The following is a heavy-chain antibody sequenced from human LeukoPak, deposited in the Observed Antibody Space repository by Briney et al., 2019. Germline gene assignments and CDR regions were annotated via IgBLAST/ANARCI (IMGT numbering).Heavy chain of an antibody. Sequence: SETLSLTCTVSGGSISSYYWSWIRQPAGKGLEWIGRIYTSGSTNYDPSLKSRVTMSVDTSKNQFSLKLSSVTAADTAVYYCASNYYSSAWFDPWGQGTLVTVSS. V-gene: IGHV4-4*07. CDR3: ASNYYSSAWFDP. J-gene: IGHJ5*02. CDR1: GGSISSYY. D-gene: IGHD3-22*01. CDR2: IYTSGST.